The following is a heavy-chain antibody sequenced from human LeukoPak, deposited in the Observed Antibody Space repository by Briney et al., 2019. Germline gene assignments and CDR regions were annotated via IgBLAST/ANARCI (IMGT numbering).Heavy chain of an antibody. V-gene: IGHV3-21*06. J-gene: IGHJ5*02. Sequence: GESLRLSCVVSGFNFRTFSMNWVRQVPGKGPEWVSSISSTSSYIYYGDAVRGRFTVFRDNAKNSVYLQMNSLRVDDTAVYYCARDRGTEAAAGLNWFGPWGQGTLVTVSS. CDR1: GFNFRTFS. CDR2: ISSTSSYI. D-gene: IGHD6-13*01. CDR3: ARDRGTEAAAGLNWFGP.